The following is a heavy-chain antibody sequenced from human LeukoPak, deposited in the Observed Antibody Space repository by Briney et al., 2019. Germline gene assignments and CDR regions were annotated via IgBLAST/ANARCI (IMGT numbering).Heavy chain of an antibody. CDR3: ARVFDYYYYMDV. V-gene: IGHV3-30*04. CDR1: GFTFSSYE. CDR2: ISYDGSNK. Sequence: PGGSLRLSCAASGFTFSSYEMNWVRQAPGKGLEWVAVISYDGSNKYYADSVKGRFTISRDNSKNTLYLQMNSLRAEDTAVYYCARVFDYYYYMDVWGKGTTVTVSS. D-gene: IGHD3-3*01. J-gene: IGHJ6*03.